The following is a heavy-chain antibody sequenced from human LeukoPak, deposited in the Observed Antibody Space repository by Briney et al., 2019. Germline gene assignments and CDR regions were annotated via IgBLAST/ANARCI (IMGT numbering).Heavy chain of an antibody. V-gene: IGHV4-61*02. J-gene: IGHJ4*02. CDR1: GNSISSGDYY. CDR2: IYASGST. Sequence: SETLSLACTVSGNSISSGDYYWSWIRQPAGKGLEWIGRIYASGSTTYNPSLKSRVTISGDTSENQFSLRLSSVTAADTAVYYCARASYSYDISGWVPFDYWGQGTLVTVSS. CDR3: ARASYSYDISGWVPFDY. D-gene: IGHD3-22*01.